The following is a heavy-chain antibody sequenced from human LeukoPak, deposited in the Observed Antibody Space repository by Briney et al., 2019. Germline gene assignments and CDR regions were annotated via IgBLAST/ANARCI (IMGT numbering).Heavy chain of an antibody. J-gene: IGHJ4*02. CDR1: GGSFSGCY. CDR2: IYTTGST. Sequence: SETLSLTCAVYGGSFSGCYWSWIRQPAGKGLEWIGQIYTTGSTKYNPSLQSRVTMSVDTSKNQFSLKLRSVTAADTAEYYCARQSFHYGSGSYNFDYWGQGSLVTVSS. D-gene: IGHD3-10*01. V-gene: IGHV4-59*10. CDR3: ARQSFHYGSGSYNFDY.